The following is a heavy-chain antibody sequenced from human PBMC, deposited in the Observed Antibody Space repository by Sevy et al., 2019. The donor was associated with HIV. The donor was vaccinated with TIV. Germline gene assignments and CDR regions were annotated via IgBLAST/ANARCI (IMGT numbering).Heavy chain of an antibody. V-gene: IGHV3-30-3*01. D-gene: IGHD6-19*01. CDR3: ARDAGYSTDWYPSDY. CDR1: GFTFRTHA. CDR2: ISYDGDTK. Sequence: GGSLRISCAASGFTFRTHAMHWVRQAPGKGLEWVTVISYDGDTKYYADSVKGRFTISRDNSKNTLFLQLNSLRLDDTADYYCARDAGYSTDWYPSDYRGQGTLVTVSS. J-gene: IGHJ4*02.